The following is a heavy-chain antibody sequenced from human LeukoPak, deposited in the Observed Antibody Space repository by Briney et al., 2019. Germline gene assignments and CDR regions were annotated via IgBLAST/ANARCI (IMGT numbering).Heavy chain of an antibody. D-gene: IGHD1-26*01. CDR2: IYPDDSDV. J-gene: IGHJ4*02. Sequence: GESLKISCKGSGYIFNDYWIGWVRQMPGKGLEWVGIIYPDDSDVRYSPSFQGQVTISADKSIDTAYLQWTSLKASDTAMYFCARPHGRNWAFFFEYWGQGTLITVSS. CDR1: GYIFNDYW. CDR3: ARPHGRNWAFFFEY. V-gene: IGHV5-51*01.